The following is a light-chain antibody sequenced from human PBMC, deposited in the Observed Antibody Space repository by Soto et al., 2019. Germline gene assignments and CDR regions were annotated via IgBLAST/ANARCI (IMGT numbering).Light chain of an antibody. CDR3: QSYDSSLSVV. CDR1: SSNIGAGYD. J-gene: IGLJ2*01. Sequence: QSVLTQPPSVSGAPGQRVTISCTGSSSNIGAGYDVHWYQQLPGTAPKLLIYGNSNRPSGVPDRFSGSKSGTSASLAIIGLQAEDEADYYSQSYDSSLSVVFGGGTKVTVL. V-gene: IGLV1-40*01. CDR2: GNS.